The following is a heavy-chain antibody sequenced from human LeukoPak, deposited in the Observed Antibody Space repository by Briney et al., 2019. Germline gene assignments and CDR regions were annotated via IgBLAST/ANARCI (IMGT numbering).Heavy chain of an antibody. D-gene: IGHD2-8*01. V-gene: IGHV3-53*01. CDR2: MYSGATT. CDR3: ATGITEMIMAPGY. J-gene: IGHJ4*02. Sequence: GGSLRLSCAASGFIVSRNYMTWVRQAPGGGLEWVSIMYSGATTYYADSVKGRFTISRDSSKNTLYLQMNSLRVEDTAVYYCATGITEMIMAPGYWGQGTLVTVSS. CDR1: GFIVSRNY.